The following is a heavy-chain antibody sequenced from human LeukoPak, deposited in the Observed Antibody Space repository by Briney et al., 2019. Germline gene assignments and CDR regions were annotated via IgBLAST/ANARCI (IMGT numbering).Heavy chain of an antibody. D-gene: IGHD5-24*01. J-gene: IGHJ2*01. V-gene: IGHV4-30-4*01. CDR3: ARGHLEMATIRYFDL. CDR1: GGSISSGDYY. Sequence: PSETLSLTCTVSGGSISSGDYYWSWIRQPPGKGLEWIGYIYYSGSTYYNPSLKSRVTISVDTSKNQFSLKLSSVTAADTAVYYCARGHLEMATIRYFDLWGRGTLVTVSS. CDR2: IYYSGST.